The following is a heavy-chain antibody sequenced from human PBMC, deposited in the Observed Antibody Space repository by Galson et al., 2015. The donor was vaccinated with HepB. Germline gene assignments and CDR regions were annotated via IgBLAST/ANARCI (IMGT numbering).Heavy chain of an antibody. CDR1: GGSISSGGYY. CDR2: IYYSGST. Sequence: TLSLTCTVSGGSISSGGYYWSWIRQHPGEGLEWIGYIYYSGSTYYNPSLKSRVTISVDTSKNQFSLKLSSVTAADTAVYYCAREYNQLLTSNWFDPWGQGTLVTVSS. J-gene: IGHJ5*02. CDR3: AREYNQLLTSNWFDP. V-gene: IGHV4-31*03. D-gene: IGHD2-2*01.